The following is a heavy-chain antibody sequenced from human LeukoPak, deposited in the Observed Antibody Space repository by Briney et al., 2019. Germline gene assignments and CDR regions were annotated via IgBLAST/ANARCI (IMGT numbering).Heavy chain of an antibody. Sequence: ASVKASCKASGYTFTSYDINWVRQATGQGLEWMGWMNPNSGNTGYAQKFQGRVTMTRNTSISTAYMELNSLRAEDTAVYYCAKERAGYTNPYYFDYWGQGTLVTVSS. CDR2: MNPNSGNT. D-gene: IGHD3-16*02. CDR1: GYTFTSYD. J-gene: IGHJ4*02. CDR3: AKERAGYTNPYYFDY. V-gene: IGHV1-8*01.